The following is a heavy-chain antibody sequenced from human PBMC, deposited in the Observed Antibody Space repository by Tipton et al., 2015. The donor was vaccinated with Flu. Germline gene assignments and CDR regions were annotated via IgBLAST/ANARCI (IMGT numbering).Heavy chain of an antibody. CDR3: VRDPSSSYTNWFDP. J-gene: IGHJ5*02. D-gene: IGHD2-15*01. CDR1: GYSISSGYY. Sequence: TLSLTCTVSGYSISSGYYWGWIRQPPGKGLEWIGSIFHGGSTYYNPSLKSRVTIPVDTSKNQFSLKLSSVTAADTAVYFCVRDPSSSYTNWFDPWGQGTRVTVSS. V-gene: IGHV4-38-2*02. CDR2: IFHGGST.